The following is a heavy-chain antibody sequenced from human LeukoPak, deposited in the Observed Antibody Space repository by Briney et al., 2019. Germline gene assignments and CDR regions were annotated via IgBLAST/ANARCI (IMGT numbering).Heavy chain of an antibody. D-gene: IGHD2-15*01. CDR1: GGSISSYY. J-gene: IGHJ3*01. CDR2: IYYSGST. Sequence: KPSETLSLTCTVSGGSISSYYWGWIRQPPGKGLERIGSIYYSGSTYYNPSLKSRVTISVDTSKNQFSLKLSSVTAADTAVYYCARHLEAVVVVAAWGQGTMVTVSS. V-gene: IGHV4-39*01. CDR3: ARHLEAVVVVAA.